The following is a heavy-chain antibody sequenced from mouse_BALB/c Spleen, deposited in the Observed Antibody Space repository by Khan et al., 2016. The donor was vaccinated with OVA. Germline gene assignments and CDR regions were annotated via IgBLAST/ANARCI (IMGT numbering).Heavy chain of an antibody. CDR2: IFPGSVST. CDR3: ARRGYVGFAY. Sequence: QVQLQQSGGDLMKPGASVKISCKATGYTFSSYWIEWVKQRPGHGLEWIGQIFPGSVSTTYNEKFKGKATFTADTSSNTAYMQLSSLTSEDSAVYYCARRGYVGFAYWCQGTLVTVSA. V-gene: IGHV1-9*01. D-gene: IGHD2-2*01. J-gene: IGHJ3*01. CDR1: GYTFSSYW.